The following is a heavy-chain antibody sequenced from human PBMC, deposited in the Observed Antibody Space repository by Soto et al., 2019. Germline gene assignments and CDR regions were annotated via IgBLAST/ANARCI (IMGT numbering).Heavy chain of an antibody. CDR1: GYTITSNS. D-gene: IGHD2-21*02. Sequence: SAKATSEARGYTITSNSMYWARQEPGQRLEWMGWINAGNGNTKYSQKFQGRVTITRDTSASTAYMELSSLRSEDTAVYYCARSIVVVTALDYWGQGTLVTVS. CDR3: ARSIVVVTALDY. J-gene: IGHJ4*02. CDR2: INAGNGNT. V-gene: IGHV1-3*01.